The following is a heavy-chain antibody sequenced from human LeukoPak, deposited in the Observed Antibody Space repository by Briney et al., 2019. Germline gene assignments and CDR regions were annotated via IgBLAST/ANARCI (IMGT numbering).Heavy chain of an antibody. D-gene: IGHD1-7*01. V-gene: IGHV6-1*01. CDR1: GDSVSSNSAA. CDR2: TYYRSKWNY. J-gene: IGHJ4*02. Sequence: SQTLSLTCAISGDSVSSNSAAWNWIRQSPSRGLEWLGRTYYRSKWNYDYAVSVKNRITINPDTSKNQFSLQLNSVTPEDTAVYYRASTHNWNYWIDYWGQGTLVTVSS. CDR3: ASTHNWNYWIDY.